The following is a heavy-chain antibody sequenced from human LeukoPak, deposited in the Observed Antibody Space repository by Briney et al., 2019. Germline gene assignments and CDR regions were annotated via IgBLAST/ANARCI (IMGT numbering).Heavy chain of an antibody. J-gene: IGHJ4*02. CDR2: IDRDGSRI. D-gene: IGHD4-23*01. CDR3: VRGNDYGGPHY. CDR1: GYTFSRYW. Sequence: GGSQSLSCTVSGYTFSRYWTHWVRHATGKGLVWVSRIDRDGSRINYADSVKGRFTISRDNGKNTLFLQMNSLRAEDAAVYYCVRGNDYGGPHYWGQGTLVTVSS. V-gene: IGHV3-74*01.